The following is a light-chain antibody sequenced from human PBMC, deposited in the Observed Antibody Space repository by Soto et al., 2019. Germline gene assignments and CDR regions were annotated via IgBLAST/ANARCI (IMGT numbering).Light chain of an antibody. CDR3: QQYYSTPRT. Sequence: DIVMTQSPDSLAVSLGERATINCKSIQSVIHTSNNKSYLAWYQQKPGQPPELLLYWASARESGVPDRFSGSGSGTDFTLTISSLQAEDVAVYYCQQYYSTPRTFGQGTKVEIK. J-gene: IGKJ2*01. CDR2: WAS. CDR1: QSVIHTSNNKSY. V-gene: IGKV4-1*01.